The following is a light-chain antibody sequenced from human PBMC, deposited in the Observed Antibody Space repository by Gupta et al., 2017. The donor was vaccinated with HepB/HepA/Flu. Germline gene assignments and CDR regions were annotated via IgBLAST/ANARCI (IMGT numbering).Light chain of an antibody. CDR3: SSYTSSSVV. V-gene: IGLV2-14*01. CDR2: DVS. Sequence: QSALTQPASVSGSPGQSITLSCTGTSSDVGGYNYVSWYQQHPGKAPKLVIYDVSNRPSGVSNRFSGSKSGNTASLTISGLQAEDEADYYCSSYTSSSVVFGGGTKLTVL. CDR1: SSDVGGYNY. J-gene: IGLJ2*01.